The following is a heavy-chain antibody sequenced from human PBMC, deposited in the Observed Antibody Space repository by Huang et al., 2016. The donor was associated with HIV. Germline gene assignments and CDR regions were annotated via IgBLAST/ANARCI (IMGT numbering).Heavy chain of an antibody. Sequence: EVQLVESGGGLVKHGGSLRLSCAASGFTFSSYSMNWVRQAPGKGLEAVSSISSSSSNIYYADSVKCRFTITRDNAKNSLYLQMNSLRAEDTAVYYCARVGGVAAGTFGTFDIWGQGTMVTVSS. J-gene: IGHJ3*02. CDR1: GFTFSSYS. D-gene: IGHD6-19*01. CDR3: ARVGGVAAGTFGTFDI. CDR2: ISSSSSNI. V-gene: IGHV3-21*01.